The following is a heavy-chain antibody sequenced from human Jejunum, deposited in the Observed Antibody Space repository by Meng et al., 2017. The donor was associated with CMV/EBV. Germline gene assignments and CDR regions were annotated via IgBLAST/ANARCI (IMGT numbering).Heavy chain of an antibody. Sequence: SGFIFSSFGVHWVRQATGKGMEWVAVIWYHGRDMYYADSVKGRFTISRDDSKSTLYLQMNSLRVEDTAVYYCARDLAVGRIWFDPWGQGTQVTVSS. V-gene: IGHV3-33*01. D-gene: IGHD6-19*01. CDR2: IWYHGRDM. CDR3: ARDLAVGRIWFDP. CDR1: GFIFSSFG. J-gene: IGHJ5*02.